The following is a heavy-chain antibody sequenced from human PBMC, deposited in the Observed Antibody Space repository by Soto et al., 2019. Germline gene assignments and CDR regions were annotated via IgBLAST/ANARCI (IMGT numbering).Heavy chain of an antibody. CDR3: ANQQWLYDY. CDR1: GFTFSSSW. Sequence: PGGSLRLSCAASGFTFSSSWMHWVRQAPGKGLVWVSRVSGDGSSTNYADSVKGRFTISRDNSKNTLYLQMNSLRAEDTAVYYCANQQWLYDYWGQGTLVTVSS. V-gene: IGHV3-74*01. D-gene: IGHD6-19*01. CDR2: VSGDGSST. J-gene: IGHJ4*02.